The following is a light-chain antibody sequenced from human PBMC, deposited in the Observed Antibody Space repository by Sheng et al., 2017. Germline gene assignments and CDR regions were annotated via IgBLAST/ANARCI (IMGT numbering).Light chain of an antibody. CDR2: AAS. CDR1: QGIGTY. CDR3: HQLDSYT. V-gene: IGKV1-9*01. J-gene: IGKJ3*01. Sequence: DIQLTQSPSFLSASLGDRLTITCRASQGIGTYLAWYQQKPGKAPKLLVYAASTLQTGVPSRFSGSGSGTEFTLTISSLQPEDFATYYCHQLDSYTFGPGTKVDIK.